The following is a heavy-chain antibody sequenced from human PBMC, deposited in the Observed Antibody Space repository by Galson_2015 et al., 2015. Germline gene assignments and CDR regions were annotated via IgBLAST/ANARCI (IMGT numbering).Heavy chain of an antibody. J-gene: IGHJ6*02. Sequence: SLRLSCAASGFAFSSYSMNWVRQAPGKGLEWVSCIISSSSTIHYADSVKGRSTISRDNAKNTLYLQMNSLRDEDTAVYYCTRRDGMDVWGQGTTVTVSS. CDR3: TRRDGMDV. V-gene: IGHV3-48*02. CDR1: GFAFSSYS. CDR2: IISSSSTI.